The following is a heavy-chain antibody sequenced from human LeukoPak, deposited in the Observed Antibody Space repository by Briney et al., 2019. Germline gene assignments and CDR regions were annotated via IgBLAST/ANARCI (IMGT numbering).Heavy chain of an antibody. D-gene: IGHD6-13*01. CDR1: GFTFTSSA. J-gene: IGHJ5*02. V-gene: IGHV1-58*01. CDR2: IVVGSGNT. Sequence: SVKVSCKASGFTFTSSAVQWVRQARGQRLEWIGWIVVGSGNTNYAQKFQERVTITRDMSTSTAYMELSSLRSEDTAVYYCATRTWVPGIAAAGTQGWFDPWGQGTLVTVSS. CDR3: ATRTWVPGIAAAGTQGWFDP.